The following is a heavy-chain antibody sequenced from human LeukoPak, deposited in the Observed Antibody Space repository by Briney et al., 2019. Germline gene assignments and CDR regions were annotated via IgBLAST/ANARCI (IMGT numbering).Heavy chain of an antibody. CDR2: INHSGST. V-gene: IGHV4-34*01. CDR3: ASTRRSYEGGYCSGGSCFWYFDL. CDR1: GGSFSGYY. D-gene: IGHD2-15*01. J-gene: IGHJ2*01. Sequence: PSETLSLTCAVYGGSFSGYYWSWIRQPPGKGLEWIGEINHSGSTNYNPSLKSRVTISVDTSKNQFSLKLGSVAAADTAVYYCASTRRSYEGGYCSGGSCFWYFDLWGRGTLVTVSS.